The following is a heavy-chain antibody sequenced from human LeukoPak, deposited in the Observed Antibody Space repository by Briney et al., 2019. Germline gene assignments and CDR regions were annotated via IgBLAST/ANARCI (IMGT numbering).Heavy chain of an antibody. V-gene: IGHV4-39*01. D-gene: IGHD6-19*01. CDR3: ARHLAVVGKVRWYFDY. CDR1: GGSISSSSYY. J-gene: IGHJ4*02. CDR2: IYYSGST. Sequence: SETLSLTCTVSGGSISSSSYYWGWIRQPPGKGLEWIGSIYYSGSTYYNPSLKSRVTISVDTSKNQFSLKLSSVTAADTAVYYCARHLAVVGKVRWYFDYWGQGTLVTVSS.